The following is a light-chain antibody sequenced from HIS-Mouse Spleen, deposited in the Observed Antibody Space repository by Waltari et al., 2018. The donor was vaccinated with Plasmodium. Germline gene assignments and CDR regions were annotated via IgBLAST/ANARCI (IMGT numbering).Light chain of an antibody. Sequence: SYELTQPPSVSVSHGQTARITCSGDALPKNYAYWYQQKSGQAPVLVIYEDSKRPSGIPERFSGSSSGTMATLTISGAQVEDEADYYCYSTDSSGNHRVFGGGTKLTVL. CDR3: YSTDSSGNHRV. CDR1: ALPKNY. J-gene: IGLJ3*02. V-gene: IGLV3-10*01. CDR2: EDS.